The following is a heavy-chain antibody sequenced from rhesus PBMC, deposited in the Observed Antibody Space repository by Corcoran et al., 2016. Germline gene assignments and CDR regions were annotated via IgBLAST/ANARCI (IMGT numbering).Heavy chain of an antibody. V-gene: IGHV3S25*01. CDR3: AKEYCSSTYCSQVGDY. Sequence: EVQLVESGGGLAKPGGSLRLSCAASGFTFSSYWMNWVRQAPGKGLEWVSASNSVGGSTDYADSVKGRFTIYREKSKNTLSLQMNSLRAEDTAVYYCAKEYCSSTYCSQVGDYWGQGVLVTVSS. J-gene: IGHJ4*01. D-gene: IGHD2-15*01. CDR1: GFTFSSYW. CDR2: SNSVGGST.